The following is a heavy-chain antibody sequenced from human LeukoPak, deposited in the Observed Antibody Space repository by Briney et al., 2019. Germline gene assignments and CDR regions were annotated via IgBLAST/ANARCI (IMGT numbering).Heavy chain of an antibody. CDR1: GGTFSSYA. J-gene: IGHJ4*02. Sequence: SVKVSCKASGGTFSSYAISWVRQAPGQGLEWMGGIIPIFGTANYAQKFQGRVTITADKSTSTAYMELSSLRSEDTAVYYCAMSIVVVTAITFDYWGQGTLVTVSS. D-gene: IGHD2-21*02. V-gene: IGHV1-69*06. CDR3: AMSIVVVTAITFDY. CDR2: IIPIFGTA.